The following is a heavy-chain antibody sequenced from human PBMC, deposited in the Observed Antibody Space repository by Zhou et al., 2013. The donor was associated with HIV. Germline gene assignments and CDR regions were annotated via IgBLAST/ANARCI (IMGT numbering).Heavy chain of an antibody. Sequence: QVQLVQSGPEVKKPGSSVKVSCKASGGTFNNYAITWVRQAPGQGLEWVGGIVPLLGAANYAQNFQGRVTITADESTSTAYMELNNLTSEDSAMYFCARGQYYDSSGYYFYYYYMDVWGKGTTVIVSS. CDR3: ARGQYYDSSGYYFYYYYMDV. D-gene: IGHD3-22*01. J-gene: IGHJ6*03. CDR2: IVPLLGAA. CDR1: GGTFNNYA. V-gene: IGHV1-69*11.